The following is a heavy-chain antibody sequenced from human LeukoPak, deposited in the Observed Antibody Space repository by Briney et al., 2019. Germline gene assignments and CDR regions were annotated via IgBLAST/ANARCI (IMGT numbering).Heavy chain of an antibody. CDR1: GFTFSSQW. D-gene: IGHD6-13*01. Sequence: GGSLRLSCAASGFTFSSQWIHWVRQAPGKGLVWVSRINSDGSITKYADSVKGRFTISRDNAKNTVYLQMNSPRAEDTAVYYCAREGATAGSGYYFDYWGQGSLVTVSS. J-gene: IGHJ4*02. CDR2: INSDGSIT. V-gene: IGHV3-74*03. CDR3: AREGATAGSGYYFDY.